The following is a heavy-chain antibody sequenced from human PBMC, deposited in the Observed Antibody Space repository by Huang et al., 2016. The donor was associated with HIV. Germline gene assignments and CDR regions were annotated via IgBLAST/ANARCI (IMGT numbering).Heavy chain of an antibody. CDR2: SIPMFGTP. V-gene: IGHV1-69*13. CDR3: ARGQLGSYGDYDVLY. J-gene: IGHJ4*02. D-gene: IGHD4-17*01. CDR1: GGTFSKYA. Sequence: QVQLVQSGAEVKTPGSSVKVSCKASGGTFSKYAISWVRQAPGQGREWMGGSIPMFGTPNYARKCQGRVTITADDSTSTTYVEVSSLRSEDTALYYCARGQLGSYGDYDVLYWGQGTLVTVSS.